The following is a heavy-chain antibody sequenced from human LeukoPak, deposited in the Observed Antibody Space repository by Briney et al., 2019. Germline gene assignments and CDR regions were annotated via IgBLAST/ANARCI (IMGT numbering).Heavy chain of an antibody. Sequence: SETLSLTCAVYGGSFSGYYWSWTRQPPGKGLEWIGEIYHSGSTNYNPSLKSRVTISVDTSKNQFSLKLSSVTAADTAVYYCARGHSSVVTAIPYYFDYWGQGTLVTVSS. CDR1: GGSFSGYY. CDR2: IYHSGST. D-gene: IGHD2-21*02. J-gene: IGHJ4*02. V-gene: IGHV4-34*01. CDR3: ARGHSSVVTAIPYYFDY.